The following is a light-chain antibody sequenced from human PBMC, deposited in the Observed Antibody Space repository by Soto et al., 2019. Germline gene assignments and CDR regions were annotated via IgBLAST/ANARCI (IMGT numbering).Light chain of an antibody. CDR3: QQSYSTPQM. CDR1: QTISSY. CDR2: TAS. J-gene: IGKJ1*01. Sequence: DIQMTQSPSSLSASVGDRVTITCRPSQTISSYLNWYQQKPGKAPKLLIYTASTLESGVPSRFSGSGSWTDFTLTISSLQPEDFATYYCQQSYSTPQMFGQGTKVDIK. V-gene: IGKV1-39*01.